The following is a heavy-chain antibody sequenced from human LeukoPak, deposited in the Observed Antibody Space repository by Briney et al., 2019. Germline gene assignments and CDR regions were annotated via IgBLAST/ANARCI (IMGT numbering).Heavy chain of an antibody. J-gene: IGHJ4*02. D-gene: IGHD5-24*01. V-gene: IGHV3-74*01. CDR1: GFTFSSYW. Sequence: GGSLRLSCAASGFTFSSYWMHWVRQAPGKGLVWVSRINSDGSSTSYADSVKGRFTISRDNSKNTLYLQMNSLRAEDTAVYYCARDAERWLQFFDYWGQGTLVTVSS. CDR3: ARDAERWLQFFDY. CDR2: INSDGSST.